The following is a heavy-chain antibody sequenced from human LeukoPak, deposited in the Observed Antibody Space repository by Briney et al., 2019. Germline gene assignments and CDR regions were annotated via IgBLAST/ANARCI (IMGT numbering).Heavy chain of an antibody. Sequence: ASVKVSCKASGGTFSIFAISWVRQAPGQGLEWMGWINPNSGGTNYAQKFQGRVTMTRDTSISTAYMELSRLRSDDTAVYYCARERANGWGQGTLVTVSS. J-gene: IGHJ4*02. CDR2: INPNSGGT. CDR1: GGTFSIFA. V-gene: IGHV1-2*02. CDR3: ARERANG.